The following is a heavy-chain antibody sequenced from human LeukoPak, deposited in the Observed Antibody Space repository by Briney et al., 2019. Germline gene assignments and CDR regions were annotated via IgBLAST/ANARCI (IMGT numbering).Heavy chain of an antibody. CDR2: INHSGST. Sequence: SETLSLTCAVYGGSFSGYYRSWIRQPPGKGLEWIGEINHSGSTNYNPSLKSRVTISVDTSKNQFSLKLSSVTAADTAVYYCASQYSGSPSDYWGQGTLVTVSS. V-gene: IGHV4-34*01. CDR3: ASQYSGSPSDY. D-gene: IGHD1-26*01. CDR1: GGSFSGYY. J-gene: IGHJ4*02.